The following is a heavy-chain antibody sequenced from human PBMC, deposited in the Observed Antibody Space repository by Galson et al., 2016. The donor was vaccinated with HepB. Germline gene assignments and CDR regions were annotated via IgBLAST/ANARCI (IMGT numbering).Heavy chain of an antibody. CDR1: GFTFSSYE. V-gene: IGHV3-48*03. Sequence: SLRLSCAASGFTFSSYEMNWVRQAPGKGLEWVSYISSSGSTTHYADSVQGRFTISRDNAKNSLNLQMNSLRADDTAVYYCARAKFRDSRVRGISPFDNWGQGTLVTVSS. D-gene: IGHD3-10*01. J-gene: IGHJ4*02. CDR3: ARAKFRDSRVRGISPFDN. CDR2: ISSSGSTT.